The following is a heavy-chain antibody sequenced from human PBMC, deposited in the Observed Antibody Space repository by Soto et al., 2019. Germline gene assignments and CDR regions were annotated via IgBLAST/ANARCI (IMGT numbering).Heavy chain of an antibody. D-gene: IGHD5-18*01. CDR2: ISGSGGST. CDR3: AKTPVDYGYGSLYGY. CDR1: GFTFSSYA. V-gene: IGHV3-23*01. J-gene: IGHJ4*02. Sequence: EVQLLESGGGLVQPGGSLRLSCAASGFTFSSYAMSWVRQAPGKGLEWVSAISGSGGSTYYADSVKGRFTISRNKSKNTLYLQMKSLRAEDTAVYYCAKTPVDYGYGSLYGYWGQGTLVTVSS.